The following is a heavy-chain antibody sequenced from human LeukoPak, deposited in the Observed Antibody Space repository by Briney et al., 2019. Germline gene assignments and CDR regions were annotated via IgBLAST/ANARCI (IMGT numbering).Heavy chain of an antibody. Sequence: PSETLSLTCTVSGGSVSSGSYYRSWIRQPPGKGLEWIGYIYYSGSTNYNPSLKSRVTTSVDTSKNQFSLKLSSVTAADTAVYYCARGTYYDILTGYFFDYWGQGTLVTVSS. D-gene: IGHD3-9*01. CDR3: ARGTYYDILTGYFFDY. CDR2: IYYSGST. CDR1: GGSVSSGSYY. V-gene: IGHV4-61*01. J-gene: IGHJ4*02.